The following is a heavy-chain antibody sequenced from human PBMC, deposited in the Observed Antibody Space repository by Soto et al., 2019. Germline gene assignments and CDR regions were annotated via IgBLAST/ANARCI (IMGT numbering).Heavy chain of an antibody. D-gene: IGHD5-18*01. CDR2: IIPMFGTA. J-gene: IGHJ4*01. CDR3: ASGIQLWLRRINNGYSG. CDR1: GGTFSTYA. V-gene: IGHV1-69*12. Sequence: QVQLVQSGAEVKKPESSVKVSCKAPGGTFSTYAISWVRQAPGQGLEWMGGIIPMFGTANYAQRFQDRVTITVDESTNTVYMELSSLRSEDTAVYFRASGIQLWLRRINNGYSGWGHGTLVTVSS.